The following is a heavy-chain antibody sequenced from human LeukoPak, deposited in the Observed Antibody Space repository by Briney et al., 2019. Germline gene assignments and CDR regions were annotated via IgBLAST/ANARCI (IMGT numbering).Heavy chain of an antibody. J-gene: IGHJ4*02. V-gene: IGHV1-69*05. D-gene: IGHD5-18*01. CDR1: VGTFSSYA. CDR3: ARDGYSYGVTGPFDY. CDR2: IIPIFGTA. Sequence: ASVKVSCKASVGTFSSYAISWVRQAPGQGLEWMGGIIPIFGTANYAQKFQGRVTITTDESTSTAYMELSSLGSEDTAVYYCARDGYSYGVTGPFDYWGQGTLVTVSS.